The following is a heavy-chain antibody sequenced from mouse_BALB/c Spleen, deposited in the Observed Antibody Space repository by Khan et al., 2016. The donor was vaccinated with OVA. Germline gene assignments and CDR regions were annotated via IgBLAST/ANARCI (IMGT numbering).Heavy chain of an antibody. CDR1: GYSITSGYF. V-gene: IGHV3-6*02. CDR3: ARGGSSGPAWFAY. D-gene: IGHD3-1*01. J-gene: IGHJ3*01. CDR2: IRYDGSS. Sequence: VQLKESGPGLVKPSQSLSLTCSVTGYSITSGYFWNWIRQFPGNKLEWMGYIRYDGSSNYNPSLKNRISITRDTSKNQFFLKLNSVTPEDTATYYCARGGSSGPAWFAYWGQGTLVTVSA.